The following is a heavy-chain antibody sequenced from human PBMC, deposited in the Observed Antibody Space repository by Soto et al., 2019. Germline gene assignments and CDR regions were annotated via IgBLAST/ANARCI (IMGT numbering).Heavy chain of an antibody. D-gene: IGHD3-10*01. V-gene: IGHV4-39*01. CDR2: AYYVGTI. J-gene: IGHJ5*02. CDR3: ERLPLVRGVPA. CDR1: GGSISTSRSY. Sequence: QLHLQESGPGRVKPSETLSLTCSVSGGSISTSRSYWGWVRQAPEKGLERIGSAYYVGTINYNPSLKRRVAISVDTSKNQFSLKLTSVTAADTAVYYCERLPLVRGVPAWGQGTLVTVSS.